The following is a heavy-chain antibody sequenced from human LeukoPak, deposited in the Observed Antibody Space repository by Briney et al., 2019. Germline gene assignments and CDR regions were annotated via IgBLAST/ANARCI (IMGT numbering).Heavy chain of an antibody. Sequence: GGSLRLSCAASGFTFNNYEMNWVRQAPGKGLEWVSYISSSGSTRTYADSVKGRFTISRDNAKNSLSLEMNSLRAEDTAVYYCAREIVSAVASNFDYWGQGTLVTVSS. J-gene: IGHJ4*02. D-gene: IGHD6-19*01. CDR1: GFTFNNYE. CDR2: ISSSGSTR. CDR3: AREIVSAVASNFDY. V-gene: IGHV3-48*03.